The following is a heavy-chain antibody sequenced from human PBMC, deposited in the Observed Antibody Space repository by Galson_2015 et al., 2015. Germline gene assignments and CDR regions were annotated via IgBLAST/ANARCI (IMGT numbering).Heavy chain of an antibody. D-gene: IGHD3-22*01. CDR3: AKVRRYYYDSSRGYGMDV. CDR2: ISGSGGST. V-gene: IGHV3-23*01. CDR1: GFTFSSYA. Sequence: SGAEVKKPGESLKISCTASGFTFSSYAMSWVRQAPGKGLEWASAISGSGGSTYYADSVKGRFTISRDNSKNTLYLQMNSLRAEDTAVYYCAKVRRYYYDSSRGYGMDVWGQGTTVTVSS. J-gene: IGHJ6*02.